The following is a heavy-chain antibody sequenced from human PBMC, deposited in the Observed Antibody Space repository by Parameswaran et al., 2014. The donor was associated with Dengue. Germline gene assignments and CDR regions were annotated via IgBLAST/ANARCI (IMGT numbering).Heavy chain of an antibody. Sequence: WIRQPPGKGLEWIGYIYYTGSTYYNPSLKSRVTISIDTSKNQFSLKLSSVTAADTAVYYCAREGDCSGGSCIYWGQGTLVTVSS. D-gene: IGHD2-15*01. J-gene: IGHJ4*02. CDR3: AREGDCSGGSCIY. CDR2: IYYTGST. V-gene: IGHV4-30-4*01.